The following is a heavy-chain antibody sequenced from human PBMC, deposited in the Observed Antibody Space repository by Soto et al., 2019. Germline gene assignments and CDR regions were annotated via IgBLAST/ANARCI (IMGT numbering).Heavy chain of an antibody. J-gene: IGHJ3*02. CDR1: GFTFSHYG. CDR3: ARDRPTYYDDSSNYFNDAFDI. D-gene: IGHD3-22*01. Sequence: QVQLLESGGGVVQPGRSLRLSCAASGFTFSHYGMHWVRQAPGKGLEWVAIIRYDGSNKYYADSVKGRFTISRDNSKNTRYLQMNSLRAEDTAVYYCARDRPTYYDDSSNYFNDAFDIWGQGTMVTVSS. CDR2: IRYDGSNK. V-gene: IGHV3-33*01.